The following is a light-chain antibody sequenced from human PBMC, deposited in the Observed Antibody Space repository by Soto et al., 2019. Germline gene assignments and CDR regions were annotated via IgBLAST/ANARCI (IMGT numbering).Light chain of an antibody. CDR1: GSDVGGYNY. CDR2: EVS. Sequence: ALTQPPSASGSPGQSVTISCTGTGSDVGGYNYVSWYQQHPGKAPKLIISEVSKRPSGVPDRFSGSKSGNTASLTVSGLQAEDEADYYCTSHAGSNNYVFGTGTKVTVL. J-gene: IGLJ1*01. CDR3: TSHAGSNNYV. V-gene: IGLV2-8*01.